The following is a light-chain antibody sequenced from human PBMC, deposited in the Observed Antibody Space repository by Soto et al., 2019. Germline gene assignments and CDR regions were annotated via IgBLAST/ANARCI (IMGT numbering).Light chain of an antibody. V-gene: IGKV3-11*01. Sequence: EIVLTQSPVTLSLSPGERATLSCRASQSVSSYLAWYQQKPGQAPRLLIYDASNRATGIPARFSGSGSGTDFTLTISSLEPEDVAVYYCQQRSNWLTFGQGTRLEIK. CDR2: DAS. CDR3: QQRSNWLT. J-gene: IGKJ5*01. CDR1: QSVSSY.